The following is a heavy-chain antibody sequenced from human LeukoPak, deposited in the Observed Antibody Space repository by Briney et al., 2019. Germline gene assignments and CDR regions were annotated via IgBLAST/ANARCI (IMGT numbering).Heavy chain of an antibody. D-gene: IGHD4-11*01. CDR2: INHSGST. J-gene: IGHJ4*02. V-gene: IGHV4-34*01. Sequence: SETLSLTCAVYGGSFSGYYWSWIRQPPGKGLEWIGEINHSGSTNYNPSPKSRVTISVDTSENQFSLKLSSVTAADTAVYYCARALPYSNYVFDYWGQGTLVTVSS. CDR3: ARALPYSNYVFDY. CDR1: GGSFSGYY.